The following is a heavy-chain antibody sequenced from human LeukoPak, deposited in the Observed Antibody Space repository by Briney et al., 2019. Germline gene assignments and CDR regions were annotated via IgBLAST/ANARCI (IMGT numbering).Heavy chain of an antibody. J-gene: IGHJ4*02. V-gene: IGHV3-11*04. D-gene: IGHD2-2*01. CDR1: GFTFSDYY. CDR3: SYCSSTSCYPY. Sequence: GGSLRLSCAASGFTFSDYYMSWIRQAPGKGLEWVSYISSSGSTIYYADSVKGRFTISRDNAKNSLYLQMNSLRAEDTAVYYCSYCSSTSCYPYWGQGTLVTVSS. CDR2: ISSSGSTI.